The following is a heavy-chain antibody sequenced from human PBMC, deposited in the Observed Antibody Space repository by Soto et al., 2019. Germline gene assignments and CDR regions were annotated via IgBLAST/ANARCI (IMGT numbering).Heavy chain of an antibody. Sequence: SETLSLTCTVSGGSISSYYWSWIRQPPGKGLEWIGYIYYSGSTNYNPSLKSRVTISVDTSKNQFSLKLSSVTAADTAVYYCARDKGTMVRGVIISSYYYGMDVWGRGTTVTVSS. CDR2: IYYSGST. CDR3: ARDKGTMVRGVIISSYYYGMDV. CDR1: GGSISSYY. J-gene: IGHJ6*02. V-gene: IGHV4-59*01. D-gene: IGHD3-10*01.